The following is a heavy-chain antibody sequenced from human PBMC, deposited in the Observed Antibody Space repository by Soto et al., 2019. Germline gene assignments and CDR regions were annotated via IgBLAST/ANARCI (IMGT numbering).Heavy chain of an antibody. CDR3: ARAFYGDYGAYYYGMDV. D-gene: IGHD4-17*01. J-gene: IGHJ6*02. CDR2: IYHSGSS. Sequence: NPSETLSLTCAVSGYSVSSGYYWGWIRQPPGKGLGRIGNIYHSGSSYYNPSLKSRVTISVDTSKNQFSLKLSSVTAADTAVYYCARAFYGDYGAYYYGMDVWGQGTTVTVSS. CDR1: GYSVSSGYY. V-gene: IGHV4-38-2*01.